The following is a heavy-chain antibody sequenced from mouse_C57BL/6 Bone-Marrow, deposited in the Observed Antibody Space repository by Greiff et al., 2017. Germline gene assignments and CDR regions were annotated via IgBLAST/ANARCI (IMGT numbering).Heavy chain of an antibody. J-gene: IGHJ4*01. CDR3: ARSLMDY. Sequence: VQLQQPGAELVKPGASVKMSCKASGYTFTSYWITWVKQRPGQGLEWIGDIYPGSGSTNYNEKFKSKATLTVDTASSTAYMQLSSLSSECSAVYYCARSLMDYWGQGTSVTGSS. V-gene: IGHV1-55*01. CDR2: IYPGSGST. CDR1: GYTFTSYW.